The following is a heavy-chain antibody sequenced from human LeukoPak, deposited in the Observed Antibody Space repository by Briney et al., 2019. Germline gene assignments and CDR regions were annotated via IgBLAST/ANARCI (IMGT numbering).Heavy chain of an antibody. J-gene: IGHJ1*01. D-gene: IGHD6-13*01. CDR2: ISGSGGST. CDR3: AKSLEYSSSWPSYFQH. CDR1: GFTFSSYA. Sequence: GGSLRLSCAASGFTFSSYAMSWVRQAPGKGLEWVSAISGSGGSTDYADSVKGRFTISRDNSKNTLYLQMNSLRAEDTAVYYCAKSLEYSSSWPSYFQHWGQGTLVTVSS. V-gene: IGHV3-23*01.